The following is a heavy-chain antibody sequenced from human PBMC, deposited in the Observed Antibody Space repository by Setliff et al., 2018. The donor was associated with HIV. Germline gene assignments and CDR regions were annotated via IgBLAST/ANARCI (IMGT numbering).Heavy chain of an antibody. CDR1: GGSISSGSYY. Sequence: SETLSLTCTVSGGSISSGSYYWSWIRQPAGKGLEWIGHIYSNGGTNYNPSLKSRVTMSVDRSKNQFSLNLTSVTAADTAVYYCARGHCSGTNCYGVDYYGMDVWGQGTTVTVSS. D-gene: IGHD2-2*01. CDR2: IYSNGGT. J-gene: IGHJ6*02. CDR3: ARGHCSGTNCYGVDYYGMDV. V-gene: IGHV4-61*09.